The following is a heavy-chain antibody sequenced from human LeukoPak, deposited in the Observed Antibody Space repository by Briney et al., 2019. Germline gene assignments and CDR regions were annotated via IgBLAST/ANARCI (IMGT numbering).Heavy chain of an antibody. CDR3: AKDRHYYDSSGYDY. D-gene: IGHD3-22*01. CDR2: ISGSGFTI. V-gene: IGHV3-48*01. CDR1: GFTLSNYS. Sequence: PGGSLRLSCAVSGFTLSNYSMNWVRQAPGKGLEWISYISGSGFTIHYADSVKGRFTISRDNAKNSLYLQMNSLRAEDTALYYCAKDRHYYDSSGYDYWGQGTLVTVSS. J-gene: IGHJ4*02.